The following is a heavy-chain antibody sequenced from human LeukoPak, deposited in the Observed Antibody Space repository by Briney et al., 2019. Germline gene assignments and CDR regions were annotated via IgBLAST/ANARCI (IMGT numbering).Heavy chain of an antibody. V-gene: IGHV5-51*01. D-gene: IGHD6-13*01. CDR1: GYSFTSYW. J-gene: IGHJ4*02. CDR2: IYPGDSDT. Sequence: GESLKISCKGSGYSFTSYWIGWVRQMPGKGLEWMGIIYPGDSDTRYSTSFQGQVTISAAKSISTAYLQWSSLKASDTAMYYCARFSANGAAGYNYWGQGTLVTVSS. CDR3: ARFSANGAAGYNY.